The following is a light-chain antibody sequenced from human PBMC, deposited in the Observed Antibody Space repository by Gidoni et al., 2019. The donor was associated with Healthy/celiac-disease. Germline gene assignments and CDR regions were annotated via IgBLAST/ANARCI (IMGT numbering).Light chain of an antibody. V-gene: IGKV3-11*01. Sequence: EIVLTQSPATLSLSPGERATLSCRASQSVSSYSAWYQQKPGQAPRLLIYDASNRATGIPARFSGSGSGTDFTLTISSLEPEDFAVYYCQRRSNWLTFGGGTKVEIK. CDR1: QSVSSY. J-gene: IGKJ4*01. CDR3: QRRSNWLT. CDR2: DAS.